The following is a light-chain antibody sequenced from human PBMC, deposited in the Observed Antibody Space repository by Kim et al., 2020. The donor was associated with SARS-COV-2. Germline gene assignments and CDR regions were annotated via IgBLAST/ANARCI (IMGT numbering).Light chain of an antibody. CDR2: KAS. Sequence: LSASVGDRVTITCRASQSISSWLAWYQQKPGKAPKVLIYKASTLESGVPSRFSGSGFGTEFTLAISSLQPDDFATYYCQQYYSWYTFGQGTKLEI. J-gene: IGKJ2*01. CDR1: QSISSW. V-gene: IGKV1-5*03. CDR3: QQYYSWYT.